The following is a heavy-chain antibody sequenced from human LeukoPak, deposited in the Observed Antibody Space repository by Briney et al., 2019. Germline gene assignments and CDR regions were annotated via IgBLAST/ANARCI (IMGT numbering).Heavy chain of an antibody. Sequence: GGSLRLSCAASGFTFSSYWMSWVRQAPGRGPEWVANVNRDGSETYYLDSVKGRFTISKDNAKNSLYLQMNSLRAEDTALYHCARNNGMDVWGQGTTVIVSS. V-gene: IGHV3-7*03. CDR1: GFTFSSYW. CDR3: ARNNGMDV. CDR2: VNRDGSET. J-gene: IGHJ6*02.